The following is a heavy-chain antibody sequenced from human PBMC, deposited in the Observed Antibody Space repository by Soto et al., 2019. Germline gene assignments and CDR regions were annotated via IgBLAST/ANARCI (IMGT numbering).Heavy chain of an antibody. CDR2: INSDGSTT. V-gene: IGHV3-74*01. Sequence: EVQLVESGVGLVQPGGSLRLSCAASGFTFSSYWMLWVRQAPGKGLVWVSRINSDGSTTSYADSVKGRFTISRDNDKNTLYLQMNSLTAEDTAVYYCARVNPGYSYGNHWGQGTLVTGPS. CDR3: ARVNPGYSYGNH. J-gene: IGHJ5*02. CDR1: GFTFSSYW. D-gene: IGHD5-18*01.